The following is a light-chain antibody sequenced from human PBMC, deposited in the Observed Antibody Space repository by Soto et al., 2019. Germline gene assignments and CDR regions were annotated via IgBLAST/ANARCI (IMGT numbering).Light chain of an antibody. J-gene: IGKJ4*01. Sequence: ENVLTQSPDTLSLSPGDRASLSCRASQSVSNNYLAWHQQRPGQAPRLLIFGASNRATGVPDRFTGSASGTDFTLTISRLQPEDVALYFCQQYASSPVTFGGGTKLEI. CDR3: QQYASSPVT. CDR2: GAS. V-gene: IGKV3-20*01. CDR1: QSVSNNY.